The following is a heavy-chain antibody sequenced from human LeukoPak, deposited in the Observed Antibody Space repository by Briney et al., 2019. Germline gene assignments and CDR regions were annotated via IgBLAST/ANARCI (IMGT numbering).Heavy chain of an antibody. Sequence: PGGSLRLSCAASGFTFDDYGMSWVRQAPGKGLEWVSGINWNGGSTGYADSVKGRFTISSDNAKNSLYLQMNSLRAEDTALYYCARIYYYDSSGSSFDYWGQGTLVTVSS. V-gene: IGHV3-20*04. CDR1: GFTFDDYG. J-gene: IGHJ4*02. CDR2: INWNGGST. CDR3: ARIYYYDSSGSSFDY. D-gene: IGHD3-22*01.